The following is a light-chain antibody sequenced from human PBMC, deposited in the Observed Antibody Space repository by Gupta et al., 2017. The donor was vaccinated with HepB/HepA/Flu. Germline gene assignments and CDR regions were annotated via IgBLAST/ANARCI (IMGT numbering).Light chain of an antibody. CDR2: DND. CDR1: SSDVGRNN. Sequence: QSVLTQSTSVSATPGHRVTISCSGSSSDVGRNNVNWYQQLPATAPKLLIYDNDERPSGVPDRISCSKSGTSASPAISGLQSEDEADDYCAAWDTSLNVVVFGGGTKLTVL. J-gene: IGLJ2*01. CDR3: AAWDTSLNVVV. V-gene: IGLV1-44*01.